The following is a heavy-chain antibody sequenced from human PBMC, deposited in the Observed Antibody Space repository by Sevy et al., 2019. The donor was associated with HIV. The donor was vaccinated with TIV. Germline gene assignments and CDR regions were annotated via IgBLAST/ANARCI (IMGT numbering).Heavy chain of an antibody. CDR2: INPSAGST. CDR1: GYTFTNYH. J-gene: IGHJ5*02. CDR3: TRGDCGRDCSPHWFVP. V-gene: IGHV1-46*03. Sequence: ASVKVSCKASGYTFTNYHMHWVRQAPGQGLEWMGIINPSAGSTRYAQKFQGRATMTRDTSTSTVYMELSSLRSEDTAVYFCTRGDCGRDCSPHWFVPWGQGSLVTCSS. D-gene: IGHD2-21*01.